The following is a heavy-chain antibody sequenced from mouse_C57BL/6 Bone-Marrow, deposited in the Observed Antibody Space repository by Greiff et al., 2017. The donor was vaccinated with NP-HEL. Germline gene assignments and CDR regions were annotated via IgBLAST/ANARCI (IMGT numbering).Heavy chain of an antibody. V-gene: IGHV14-4*01. D-gene: IGHD4-1*01. J-gene: IGHJ3*01. Sequence: VQLQQSGAELVRPGASVKLSCTASGFNIKDDYMHWVKQRPEQGLEWIGWIDPENGDTEYASKFQGKATITADTSSNTAYLQLSSLTSEDTAVYYCTLTGFFANWGQGTLVTVSA. CDR2: IDPENGDT. CDR1: GFNIKDDY. CDR3: TLTGFFAN.